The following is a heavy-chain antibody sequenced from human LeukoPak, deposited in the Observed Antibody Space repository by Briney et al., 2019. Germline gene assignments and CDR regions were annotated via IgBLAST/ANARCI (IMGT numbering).Heavy chain of an antibody. CDR3: ASGRFPYVSSSEPPVDY. Sequence: ASVKVPCKASGYTFTSYGISWVRQAPGQGLEWMGWISAYNGNTNYAQKLQGRVTMTTDTSTSTAYMELRSLRSDDTAVYYCASGRFPYVSSSEPPVDYWGQGTLVTVSS. CDR2: ISAYNGNT. J-gene: IGHJ4*02. CDR1: GYTFTSYG. D-gene: IGHD3-10*02. V-gene: IGHV1-18*01.